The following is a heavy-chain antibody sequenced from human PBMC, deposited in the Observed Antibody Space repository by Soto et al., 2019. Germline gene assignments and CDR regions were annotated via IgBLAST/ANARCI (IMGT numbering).Heavy chain of an antibody. CDR1: GDSISGGGFS. J-gene: IGHJ5*02. CDR3: VREATIAAWFDP. CDR2: IYHTGNT. Sequence: SETLSLTCTVSGDSISGGGFSGTLIRQPPGKGLEWIGYIYHTGNTSYNPSLESRVSMSVDTSKSQFSLQLTSVTVADTAVHYCVREATIAAWFDPWAQGTLVTVSS. D-gene: IGHD2-21*01. V-gene: IGHV4-30-2*01.